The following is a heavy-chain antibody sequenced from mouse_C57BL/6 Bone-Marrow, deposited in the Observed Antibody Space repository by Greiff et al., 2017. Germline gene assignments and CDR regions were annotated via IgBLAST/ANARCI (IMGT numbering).Heavy chain of an antibody. V-gene: IGHV3-6*01. CDR3: ARRLLPIAY. CDR1: GYSITSGYY. J-gene: IGHJ3*01. Sequence: DVHLVESGPGLVKPSQSLSLTCSVTGYSITSGYYWNWIRQFPGNKLEWMGYISYDGSNNYNPSLKNRISITRDTSKNQFFLKLNSVTTEDTATYYCARRLLPIAYWGQGTLVTVSA. CDR2: ISYDGSN. D-gene: IGHD3-2*02.